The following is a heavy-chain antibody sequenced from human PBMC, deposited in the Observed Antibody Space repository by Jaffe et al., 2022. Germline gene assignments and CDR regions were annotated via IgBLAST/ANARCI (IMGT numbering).Heavy chain of an antibody. V-gene: IGHV3-48*03. D-gene: IGHD3-10*01. J-gene: IGHJ5*02. CDR1: GFTFSSYE. CDR3: ARVPVGGSGSYYGANNWFDP. CDR2: ISSSGSTI. Sequence: EVQLVESGGGLVQPGGSLRLSCAASGFTFSSYEMNWVRQAPGKGLEWVSYISSSGSTIYYADSVKGRFTISRDNAKNSLYLQMNSLRAEDTAVYYCARVPVGGSGSYYGANNWFDPWGQGTLVTVSS.